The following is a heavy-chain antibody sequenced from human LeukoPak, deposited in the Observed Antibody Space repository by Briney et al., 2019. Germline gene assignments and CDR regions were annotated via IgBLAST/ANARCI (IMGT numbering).Heavy chain of an antibody. CDR2: ISGSGGST. J-gene: IGHJ4*02. V-gene: IGHV3-23*01. CDR3: AKDSDCTSGICYTFFDY. D-gene: IGHD2-8*01. Sequence: GGSLRLSCTVSGFTVSSNYAMSWVRQAPGKGLEWVSAISGSGGSTYYADSVKGRFAISRDNSKNTMYLQMNSLRAEDTAVYYCAKDSDCTSGICYTFFDYWGQGTLVTVSS. CDR1: GFTVSSNYA.